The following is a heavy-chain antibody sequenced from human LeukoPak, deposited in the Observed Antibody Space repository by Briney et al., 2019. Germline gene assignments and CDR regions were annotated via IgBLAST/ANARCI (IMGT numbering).Heavy chain of an antibody. Sequence: PSETLSLTCAVYGGSFSGYYWSWIRQPPGKGLEWIGEINHSGSTNYNPSLKSRVTISVDTSKNRFSLKLSSVTAADTAVYYCARAIDNYDTTGYYLDYWGQGILVTVSS. D-gene: IGHD3-22*01. CDR1: GGSFSGYY. V-gene: IGHV4-34*01. CDR2: INHSGST. J-gene: IGHJ4*02. CDR3: ARAIDNYDTTGYYLDY.